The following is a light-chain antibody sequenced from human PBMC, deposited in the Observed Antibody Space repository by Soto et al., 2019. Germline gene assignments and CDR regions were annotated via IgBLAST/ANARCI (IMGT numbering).Light chain of an antibody. CDR1: QSVSSN. Sequence: EIVMTQSPATLSVSPGERATLSCRASQSVSSNLAWYQQKPGQAPRLLIYGASTRATGIPGRFSGSWSGTEFTLTITGLQSEDFGLYYCQQYNYWPRTFGQGTKVDIK. CDR2: GAS. CDR3: QQYNYWPRT. V-gene: IGKV3-15*01. J-gene: IGKJ1*01.